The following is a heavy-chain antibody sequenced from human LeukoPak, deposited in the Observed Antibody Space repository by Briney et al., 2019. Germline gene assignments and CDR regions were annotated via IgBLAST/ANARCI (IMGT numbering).Heavy chain of an antibody. V-gene: IGHV1-46*01. Sequence: ASEKVSCKASGYTFTSYYMHWVRQAPGQGLEWMGIINPSGGSTSYAQKFQGRVTMTRDMSTSTVYMELSSLRSEDTAVYYCARGSRYYGSGSYSFADVWGKGTTVTVSS. CDR2: INPSGGST. D-gene: IGHD3-10*01. CDR1: GYTFTSYY. CDR3: ARGSRYYGSGSYSFADV. J-gene: IGHJ6*04.